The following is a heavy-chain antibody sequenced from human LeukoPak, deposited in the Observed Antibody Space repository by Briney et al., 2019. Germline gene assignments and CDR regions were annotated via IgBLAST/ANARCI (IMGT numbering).Heavy chain of an antibody. Sequence: GGSLRLFCGASGFNFANHAMSWVRQTPGKGLEWVSAISGGGDITYYADSVTGRFTISRDNSKDTLFLQMHSLRPGDTAVYYCVREDTPATANYWGQGTLVTISS. CDR3: VREDTPATANY. V-gene: IGHV3-23*01. CDR1: GFNFANHA. CDR2: ISGGGDIT. J-gene: IGHJ4*02. D-gene: IGHD2-21*02.